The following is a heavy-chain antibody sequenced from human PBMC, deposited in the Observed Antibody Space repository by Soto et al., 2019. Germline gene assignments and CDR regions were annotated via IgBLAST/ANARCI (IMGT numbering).Heavy chain of an antibody. Sequence: ASVKVSCQASGYSLSSYTLNWVRQAPGQGLEWLGWIRAYNGNTKYVEKLQGRVTMTTDTSTSTAYMELRNLRSDDTAVYYCARESKKWPDFWGPGTLVTVSS. CDR3: ARESKKWPDF. J-gene: IGHJ4*02. CDR1: GYSLSSYT. CDR2: IRAYNGNT. D-gene: IGHD5-12*01. V-gene: IGHV1-18*04.